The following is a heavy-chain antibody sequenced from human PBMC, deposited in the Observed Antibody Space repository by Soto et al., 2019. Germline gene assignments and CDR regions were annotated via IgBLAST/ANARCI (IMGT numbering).Heavy chain of an antibody. Sequence: SETLSLTCAVYGGSFSGYYWSWIRQPPGKGLEWIGEINHSGSTNYNPSLKSRVTISVDTSKNQFSLKLSSVTAADTAVYYCASGEESYMDYCGQGTLVTVST. CDR2: INHSGST. J-gene: IGHJ4*02. CDR3: ASGEESYMDY. CDR1: GGSFSGYY. V-gene: IGHV4-34*01.